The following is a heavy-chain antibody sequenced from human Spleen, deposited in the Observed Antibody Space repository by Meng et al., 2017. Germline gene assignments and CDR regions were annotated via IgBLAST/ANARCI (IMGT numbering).Heavy chain of an antibody. CDR3: ARLQQVGNYYGLDV. D-gene: IGHD6-13*01. J-gene: IGHJ6*02. Sequence: GKSLKISCKDSAYSFTNYWIGWVRQMPGRGLEWMGMIYPRDSDTRYSPSFQGQVTISADKSISTAYLQWSSLKASDTAMYYCARLQQVGNYYGLDVWGQGTTVTVSS. CDR1: AYSFTNYW. CDR2: IYPRDSDT. V-gene: IGHV5-51*01.